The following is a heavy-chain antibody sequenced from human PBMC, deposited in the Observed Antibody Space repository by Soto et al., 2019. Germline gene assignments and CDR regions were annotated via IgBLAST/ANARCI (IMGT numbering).Heavy chain of an antibody. CDR1: GGSISSSSYY. Sequence: PSETLSLTCTVSGGSISSSSYYWGWIRQPPGKGLEWIGSIYYSGSTYYNPSLKSRATISVDTSKNQFSLKLSSVTAADTAVYYCARQIYDFWSGYYLYYYYGMDVWGQGTTVTVSS. V-gene: IGHV4-39*01. J-gene: IGHJ6*02. CDR3: ARQIYDFWSGYYLYYYYGMDV. CDR2: IYYSGST. D-gene: IGHD3-3*01.